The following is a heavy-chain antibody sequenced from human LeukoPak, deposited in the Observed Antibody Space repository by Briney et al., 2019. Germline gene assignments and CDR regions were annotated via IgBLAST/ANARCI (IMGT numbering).Heavy chain of an antibody. Sequence: SETLSLTCTVSGGSISSYYWSWIRQPPGKGLEWIGYIYDSGSTNYNPSLKSRVTISVDTSKNQFSLKLSSVTAADTAVYYCARDRPPFYYDSSGYYYFGAFDIWGQGTMVTVSS. D-gene: IGHD3-22*01. CDR1: GGSISSYY. V-gene: IGHV4-59*12. CDR3: ARDRPPFYYDSSGYYYFGAFDI. CDR2: IYDSGST. J-gene: IGHJ3*02.